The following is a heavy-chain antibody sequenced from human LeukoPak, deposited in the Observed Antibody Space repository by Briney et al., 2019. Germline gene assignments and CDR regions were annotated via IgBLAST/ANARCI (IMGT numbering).Heavy chain of an antibody. Sequence: SETLSLTCSVSGYSLSNVYYWGWIRQSPGKGLEWIGSIYQSGTTNHNPSLKSRVTMSIDTSKNQFSLKLMSVTAADTAMYYCVREEQRGFDYWGQGTLVTVSS. V-gene: IGHV4-38-2*02. J-gene: IGHJ4*02. CDR1: GYSLSNVYY. D-gene: IGHD1/OR15-1a*01. CDR3: VREEQRGFDY. CDR2: IYQSGTT.